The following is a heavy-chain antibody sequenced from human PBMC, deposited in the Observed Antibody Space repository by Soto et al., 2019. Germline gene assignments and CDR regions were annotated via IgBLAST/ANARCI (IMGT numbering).Heavy chain of an antibody. V-gene: IGHV1-3*01. CDR1: GYTFTSYA. J-gene: IGHJ4*02. Sequence: ASVKVSCKASGYTFTSYAMHWVRQAPGQRLEWMGWINAGNGNTKYSQKFQGRVTITRDTSASTAYMELSSLRSEDTAVYYCARETDCGGDCYSLNYFDYWGQGTLVTVSS. D-gene: IGHD2-21*01. CDR3: ARETDCGGDCYSLNYFDY. CDR2: INAGNGNT.